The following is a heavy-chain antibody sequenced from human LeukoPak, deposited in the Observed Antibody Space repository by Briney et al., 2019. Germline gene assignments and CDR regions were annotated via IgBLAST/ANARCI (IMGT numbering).Heavy chain of an antibody. D-gene: IGHD1-1*01. Sequence: ASVRVSCEVSGYTFTDYYMHWVPQAPGKGREWMGLVDPEDGETIYAEKFQGRVTITADTSTDTAYMELSSRRSEDTAVYYCATGESYTTSCDYWGERTPGTVSS. CDR3: ATGESYTTSCDY. CDR1: GYTFTDYY. V-gene: IGHV1-69-2*01. CDR2: VDPEDGET. J-gene: IGHJ4*02.